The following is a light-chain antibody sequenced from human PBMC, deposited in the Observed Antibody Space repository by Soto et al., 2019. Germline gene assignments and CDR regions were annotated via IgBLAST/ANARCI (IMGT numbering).Light chain of an antibody. CDR3: AAWDDTLNGHV. CDR1: SSKIGSNT. V-gene: IGLV1-44*01. J-gene: IGLJ1*01. CDR2: SNN. Sequence: CVRTRGPAGSGTPGEGVTCSFLGGSSKIGSNTVNWYHQLPGTAPKLLIYSNNQRPSGVPDRFSGSKSGTSASLAISGLQSEDEADYYCAAWDDTLNGHVFGPGTKVTVL.